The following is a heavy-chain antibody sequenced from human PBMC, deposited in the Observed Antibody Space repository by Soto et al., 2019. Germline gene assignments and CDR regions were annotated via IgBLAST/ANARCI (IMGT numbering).Heavy chain of an antibody. Sequence: HPGGSLRLSCAASGFTFSSYSMNWVRQAPGKGLEWVSYISSSSSTIYYADSVKGRFTISRDNAKNSLYLQMNSLRAEDTAVYYCARDKEAIVVVPAASDLYDAFDIWGQGTMVT. CDR1: GFTFSSYS. D-gene: IGHD2-2*01. V-gene: IGHV3-48*01. CDR2: ISSSSSTI. CDR3: ARDKEAIVVVPAASDLYDAFDI. J-gene: IGHJ3*02.